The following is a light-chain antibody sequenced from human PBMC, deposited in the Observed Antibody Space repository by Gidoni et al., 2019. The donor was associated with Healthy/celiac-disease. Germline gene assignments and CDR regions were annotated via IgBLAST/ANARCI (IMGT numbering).Light chain of an antibody. V-gene: IGKV1-27*01. CDR3: QKYNSFT. Sequence: DIQMTQSPSSLSASVGDRVTITCRASQGISNYLAWYQQKPGKVPKLLIYAASTLQSGVPSRFSGSGSGTDFTLTISSLQPEDVATYYCQKYNSFTFXGXTKVEIK. J-gene: IGKJ4*01. CDR2: AAS. CDR1: QGISNY.